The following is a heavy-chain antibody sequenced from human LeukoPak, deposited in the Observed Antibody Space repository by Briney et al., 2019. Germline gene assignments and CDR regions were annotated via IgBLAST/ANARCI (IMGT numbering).Heavy chain of an antibody. CDR3: ARDVSRISDH. J-gene: IGHJ4*02. V-gene: IGHV3-21*06. D-gene: IGHD2-15*01. Sequence: MSGGSLRLSCAASGFTFGSYSMNWVRQAPGKGLEWVSSISSGSGYIYYTDSVKGRFTIYRDNAKNSLYLQMNSLRAEDTAVYYCARDVSRISDHWGRGTLVTVSS. CDR2: ISSGSGYI. CDR1: GFTFGSYS.